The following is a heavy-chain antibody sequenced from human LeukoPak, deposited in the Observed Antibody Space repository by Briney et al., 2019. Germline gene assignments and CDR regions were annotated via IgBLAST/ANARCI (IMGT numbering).Heavy chain of an antibody. D-gene: IGHD3-10*01. J-gene: IGHJ5*02. V-gene: IGHV4-34*01. CDR2: INHSGST. Sequence: PSETLSLTCAVYGGSFSGYYWSWIRQPPGKGLEWIGEINHSGSTNYNPSLKSRVTISVDTSKNQFSLKLSSVTAADTAVYYCARARRITMVRGVPRSLDPWGQGTLVTVSS. CDR1: GGSFSGYY. CDR3: ARARRITMVRGVPRSLDP.